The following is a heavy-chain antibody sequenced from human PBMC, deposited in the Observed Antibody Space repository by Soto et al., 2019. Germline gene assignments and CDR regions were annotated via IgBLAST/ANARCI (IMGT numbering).Heavy chain of an antibody. V-gene: IGHV3-33*01. CDR2: IWYDGSNK. CDR1: GFTFRSYG. D-gene: IGHD3-10*01. J-gene: IGHJ6*02. CDR3: ARAENGGYYYYGMDV. Sequence: QVQLVESGGGVVQPGRSLRLSCAASGFTFRSYGMHWVRQAPGKGLEWVAVIWYDGSNKYYADSVKGRFTISRDNSKNTLYLQMNSLRTEDTAVYYCARAENGGYYYYGMDVWGQGTTVTVSS.